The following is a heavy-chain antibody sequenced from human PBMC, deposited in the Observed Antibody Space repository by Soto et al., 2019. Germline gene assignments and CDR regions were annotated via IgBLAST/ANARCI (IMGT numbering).Heavy chain of an antibody. J-gene: IGHJ4*02. V-gene: IGHV3-33*01. CDR3: ARDKSSSSSSFDY. D-gene: IGHD6-6*01. Sequence: GGSLRLSCAASGFTFSSYGMHWVRQAPGKGLEWVEVIWYDGSNKYYADSVKGRFTISRDNSKNTLYLQMNSLRAEDTAVYYCARDKSSSSSSFDYWGQGTLVTVSS. CDR1: GFTFSSYG. CDR2: IWYDGSNK.